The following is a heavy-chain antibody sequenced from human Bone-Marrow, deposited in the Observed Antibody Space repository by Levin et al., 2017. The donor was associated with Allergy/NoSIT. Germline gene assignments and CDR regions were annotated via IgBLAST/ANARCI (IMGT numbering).Heavy chain of an antibody. Sequence: SETLSLTCTVSGYSISSGYCWGWIRQPPGKGLEWIGNVCHSGSTYYNPSFKNRLTISVDTSKNQFSLKVNSVTAADTAVYYCFRDILGYCTGNDCPFPCWGQGTLVTVSS. D-gene: IGHD2-8*02. CDR1: GYSISSGYC. V-gene: IGHV4-38-2*02. CDR3: FRDILGYCTGNDCPFPC. CDR2: VCHSGST. J-gene: IGHJ4*02.